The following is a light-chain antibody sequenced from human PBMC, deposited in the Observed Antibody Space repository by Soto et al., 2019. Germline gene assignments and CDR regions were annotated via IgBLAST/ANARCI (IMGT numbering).Light chain of an antibody. V-gene: IGKV3-20*01. Sequence: EIVLTQSPGTLSLSQGERATLSCRASQSVSSSYLAWYQQKPGQAPRLLIYGASSRATGIPDRFSGSGSGTDFTLTISRLEPEDCAVYYCQQYGSSPPMTFGQGTKVEIK. J-gene: IGKJ1*01. CDR3: QQYGSSPPMT. CDR1: QSVSSSY. CDR2: GAS.